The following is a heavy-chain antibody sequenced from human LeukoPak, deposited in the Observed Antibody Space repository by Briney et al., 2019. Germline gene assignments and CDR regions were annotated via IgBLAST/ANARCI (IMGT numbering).Heavy chain of an antibody. CDR2: ISGGGETT. CDR3: VREAGCGWPLDY. V-gene: IGHV3-23*01. Sequence: GDSLRLSCATSGFDFGGACGMGWVRQAPEKGLEWVSTISGGGETTHYADSVKGRLTISRDNAKNTLYLQIDRLRPEDTAIYYCVREAGCGWPLDYWGRGTLVTVSS. J-gene: IGHJ4*02. D-gene: IGHD6-19*01. CDR1: GFDFGGACG.